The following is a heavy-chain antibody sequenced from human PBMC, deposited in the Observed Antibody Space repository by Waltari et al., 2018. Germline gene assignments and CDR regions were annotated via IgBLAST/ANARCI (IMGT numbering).Heavy chain of an antibody. J-gene: IGHJ1*01. CDR3: ARPDYYDTTTFYAH. CDR2: ISPYTGNT. Sequence: QVSLLQSGPEMTKPGASVRVSCKASGYAFTLFGISWVRQGPGQGLEWMGWISPYTGNTEYAQKFQDRITLTADTSTSTIFMELRSLKSDDTAVYYCARPDYYDTTTFYAHWGQGTLVTVSS. D-gene: IGHD3-22*01. V-gene: IGHV1-18*01. CDR1: GYAFTLFG.